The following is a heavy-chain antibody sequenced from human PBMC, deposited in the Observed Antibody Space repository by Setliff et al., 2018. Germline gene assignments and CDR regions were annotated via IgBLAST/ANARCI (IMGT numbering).Heavy chain of an antibody. Sequence: LSLPFPLSYLSLLLPTYYWAWVRQPPGKVLSCLCRVSYFGSGYYNPSLRGRVATSLDTSRNQFSLNLNSVTAADTAGYYFRLAHCSTTSCEEALDYWRQGTLVTVS. CDR2: VSYFGSG. J-gene: IGHJ4*02. D-gene: IGHD2-2*01. CDR1: YLSLLLPTYY. V-gene: IGHV4-39*07. CDR3: RLAHCSTTSCEEALDY.